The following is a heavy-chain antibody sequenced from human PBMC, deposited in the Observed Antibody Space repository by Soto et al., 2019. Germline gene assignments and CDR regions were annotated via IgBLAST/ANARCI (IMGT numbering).Heavy chain of an antibody. J-gene: IGHJ4*02. CDR1: GYTFTSYG. CDR3: ARVTWATRDSGWYFVDY. Sequence: QVQLVQSGAEVKKPGASVKVSCKASGYTFTSYGISWVRQAPGQGLEWMGWISAYNGNTNYAQKRQGRVTMTTDTSTSTAYMELRILRADDTAVSYCARVTWATRDSGWYFVDYWGQGTLVTVSS. D-gene: IGHD6-19*01. V-gene: IGHV1-18*01. CDR2: ISAYNGNT.